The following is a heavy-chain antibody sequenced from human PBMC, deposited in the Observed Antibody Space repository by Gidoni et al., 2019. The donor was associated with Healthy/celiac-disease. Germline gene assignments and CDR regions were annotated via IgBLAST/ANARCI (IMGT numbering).Heavy chain of an antibody. Sequence: EVQLLESGGGLVQPGGSLRLSCAASGFTFSSYAMSWVRQAPGKGLEWVSAISGSVGSTYYADSVKGRFTISRDNSKNTLYLQMNSLRAEDTAVYYCANLMTTVTTHDYWGQGTLVTVSS. CDR3: ANLMTTVTTHDY. J-gene: IGHJ4*02. V-gene: IGHV3-23*01. D-gene: IGHD4-17*01. CDR2: ISGSVGST. CDR1: GFTFSSYA.